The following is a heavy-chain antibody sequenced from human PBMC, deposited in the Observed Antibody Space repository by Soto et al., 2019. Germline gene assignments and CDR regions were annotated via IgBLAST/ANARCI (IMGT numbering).Heavy chain of an antibody. CDR3: ARTGLGYCSSTSCYDFDD. Sequence: ETLSLTCTVSGGSIRNYYWSWFRQPPGKGLEWIGYINYSGSTNYNPSLKSRVTISVDTSKNQFSLKLSSVTAADTAVYYCARTGLGYCSSTSCYDFDDWGQGTLVTVSS. V-gene: IGHV4-59*08. J-gene: IGHJ4*02. CDR1: GGSIRNYY. D-gene: IGHD2-2*01. CDR2: INYSGST.